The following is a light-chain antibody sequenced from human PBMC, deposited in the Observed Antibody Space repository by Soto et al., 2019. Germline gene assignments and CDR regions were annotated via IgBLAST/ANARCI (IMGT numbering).Light chain of an antibody. CDR3: QQYGSSLIT. V-gene: IGKV3-20*01. CDR1: QSVSSSY. J-gene: IGKJ5*01. Sequence: EIVLTQSPGTLSLSPGERATLSCRASQSVSSSYLAWYQQKPGQAPRLLIYGASSRATGIPDRFSGSGSGTDFTLTISGLEPEDFAVYYCQQYGSSLITFGQGTRLEIK. CDR2: GAS.